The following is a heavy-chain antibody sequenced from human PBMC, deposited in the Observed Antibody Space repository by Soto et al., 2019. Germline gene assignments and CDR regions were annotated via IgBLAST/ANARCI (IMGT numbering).Heavy chain of an antibody. CDR3: ARGPYYYGSGSYQFDY. Sequence: SVKVSCKASGGTFSSYAISWVRQAPGQGLEWMGGIIPIFGTANYAQKFQGRVTITADKSTSTAYMELSSLRSEDTAVYYCARGPYYYGSGSYQFDYWGQGTLVTVSS. J-gene: IGHJ4*02. V-gene: IGHV1-69*06. CDR2: IIPIFGTA. D-gene: IGHD3-10*01. CDR1: GGTFSSYA.